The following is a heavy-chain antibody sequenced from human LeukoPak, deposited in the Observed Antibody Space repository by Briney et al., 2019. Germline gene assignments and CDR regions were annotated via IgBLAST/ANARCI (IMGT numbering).Heavy chain of an antibody. J-gene: IGHJ4*02. CDR1: GFTFSSYW. D-gene: IGHD5-18*01. CDR3: AGDGGTQLWTLDYFDY. CDR2: IKQDGSEK. Sequence: GGSLRLSCAASGFTFSSYWMSWVRQAPGKGLEWVANIKQDGSEKYYVDSVKGRFTISRDNAKNSLYLQMNSLRAEDTAVYYCAGDGGTQLWTLDYFDYWGQGTLVTVSS. V-gene: IGHV3-7*01.